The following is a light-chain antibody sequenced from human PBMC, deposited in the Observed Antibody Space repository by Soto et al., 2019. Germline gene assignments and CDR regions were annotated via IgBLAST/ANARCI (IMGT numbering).Light chain of an antibody. CDR1: SSAVGGYNY. Sequence: QSVLTQPASVSGSPGQSITISCTGTSSAVGGYNYVSWYQQHPGKAPKLMIYDVSNRPSGVSNRFSGSKSGNTASLTISGLQADDEADYSCSSYTSSSPVVFGGGTQLTVL. CDR2: DVS. V-gene: IGLV2-14*01. CDR3: SSYTSSSPVV. J-gene: IGLJ2*01.